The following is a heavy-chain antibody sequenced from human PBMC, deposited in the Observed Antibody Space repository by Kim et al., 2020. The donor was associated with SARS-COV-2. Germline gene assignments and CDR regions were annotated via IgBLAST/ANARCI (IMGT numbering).Heavy chain of an antibody. Sequence: ADSVKGRLTISRDNAKNTLYLQMNSLRAEDTAVYYCARVGRSWEYWYFDLWGRGTLVTVSS. V-gene: IGHV3-74*01. D-gene: IGHD6-13*01. J-gene: IGHJ2*01. CDR3: ARVGRSWEYWYFDL.